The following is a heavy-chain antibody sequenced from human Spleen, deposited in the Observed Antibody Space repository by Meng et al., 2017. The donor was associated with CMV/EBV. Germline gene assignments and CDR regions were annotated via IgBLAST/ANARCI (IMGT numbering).Heavy chain of an antibody. CDR1: GYTFTSYG. D-gene: IGHD2-2*02. CDR3: ARAYCSSTSCYNDYYYGMDV. J-gene: IGHJ6*02. CDR2: ISAYNGNT. Sequence: ASVKVSCKASGYTFTSYGISWVRQAPGQGLEWMGWISAYNGNTNYAQKLQGRVTMTTDTSTSTAYMVLRSLRSDDTAVYYCARAYCSSTSCYNDYYYGMDVWGQGTTVTVSS. V-gene: IGHV1-18*01.